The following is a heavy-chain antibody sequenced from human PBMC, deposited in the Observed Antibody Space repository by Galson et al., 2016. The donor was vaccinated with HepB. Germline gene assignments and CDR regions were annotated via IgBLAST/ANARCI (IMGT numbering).Heavy chain of an antibody. J-gene: IGHJ4*02. Sequence: SLRLSCAASGFTFSSYAVSWVRQGPGMGLEWVSGIVGGGGTTYYADSAKGRFTISRDNSKNTVLLQMNSLKAEDTAIYYCAKHSGYDRNYFHYWGQGALVTVSS. D-gene: IGHD5-12*01. CDR2: IVGGGGTT. CDR3: AKHSGYDRNYFHY. CDR1: GFTFSSYA. V-gene: IGHV3-23*01.